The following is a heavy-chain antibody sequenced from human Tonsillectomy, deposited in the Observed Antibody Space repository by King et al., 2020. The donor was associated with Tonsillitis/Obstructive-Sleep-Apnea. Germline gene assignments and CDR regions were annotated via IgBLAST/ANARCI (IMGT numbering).Heavy chain of an antibody. CDR3: AKQHGGSPCMDV. CDR1: GFTFSIYG. V-gene: IGHV3-30*18. J-gene: IGHJ6*02. D-gene: IGHD3-10*01. CDR2: ISYDGRNK. Sequence: VQLVESGGGVVQPGRSLRLSCAASGFTFSIYGMHWVRQAPGKGLEWVAVISYDGRNKYYGDSVKGRFTISRDNSKNTLYLQMNSLRAEDTAVYYCAKQHGGSPCMDVWGQGTTVTVPS.